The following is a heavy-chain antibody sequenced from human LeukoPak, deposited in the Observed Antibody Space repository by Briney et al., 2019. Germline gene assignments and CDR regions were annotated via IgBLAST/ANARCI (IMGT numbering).Heavy chain of an antibody. V-gene: IGHV3-23*01. D-gene: IGHD3-10*01. CDR3: AKDYSLWFGDECYYYYMDV. Sequence: GGSLRLSCAASGFTFSSYAMSWVRQAPGKGLEWVSAISGSGGSTYYADSVKGRFTISRDNSKNTLYLQMNSLRAEDTAVYYCAKDYSLWFGDECYYYYMDVWGKGTTVTVSS. J-gene: IGHJ6*03. CDR1: GFTFSSYA. CDR2: ISGSGGST.